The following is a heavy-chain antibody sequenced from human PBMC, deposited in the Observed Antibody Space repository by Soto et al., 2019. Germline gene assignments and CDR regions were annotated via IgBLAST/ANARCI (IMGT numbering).Heavy chain of an antibody. CDR3: ARDVRGSYFDY. J-gene: IGHJ4*02. CDR2: IYYSGST. D-gene: IGHD3-16*01. CDR1: GGSISSGDYY. Sequence: SETLSLTCTVSGGSISSGDYYWSWFRQPPGKGLEWIAYIYYSGSTYYNPSLKSRVTISVDTSKNQFSLKLSSVTAADTAVYYCARDVRGSYFDYWGQGTLVT. V-gene: IGHV4-30-4*01.